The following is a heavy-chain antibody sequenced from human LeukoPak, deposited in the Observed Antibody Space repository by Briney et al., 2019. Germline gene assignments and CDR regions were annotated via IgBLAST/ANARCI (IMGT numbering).Heavy chain of an antibody. CDR3: ARVPNHHPDQT. CDR1: GYSISSGYY. CDR2: IYHSGST. Sequence: SETLSLTCTVSGYSISSGYYWGWIRQPPGKGLEWIGSIYHSGSTYYNPSLKSRVTISVDTSKNQFSLKLSSVTAADTAVYYCARVPNHHPDQTWGQGTLVTVSS. J-gene: IGHJ5*02. V-gene: IGHV4-38-2*02.